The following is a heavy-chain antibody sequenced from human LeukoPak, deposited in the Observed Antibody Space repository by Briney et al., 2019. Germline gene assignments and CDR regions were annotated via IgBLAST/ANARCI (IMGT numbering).Heavy chain of an antibody. Sequence: ASVKVSCKASGYTFTSYYMHWVRQAPGQGLEWMGIINPSGGSTSYAQKFQGRVTMTRDTSTSPVYMELSSLRSEDTAVYYCARDHERYCTNGVCSRTSDYWGQGTLVTVSS. CDR3: ARDHERYCTNGVCSRTSDY. CDR1: GYTFTSYY. J-gene: IGHJ4*02. D-gene: IGHD2-8*01. V-gene: IGHV1-46*01. CDR2: INPSGGST.